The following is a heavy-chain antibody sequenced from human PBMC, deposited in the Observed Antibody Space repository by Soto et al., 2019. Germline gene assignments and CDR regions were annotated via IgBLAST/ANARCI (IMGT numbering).Heavy chain of an antibody. CDR2: TYYRSKWYN. D-gene: IGHD3-9*01. V-gene: IGHV6-1*01. CDR3: AASFDLTNSEVNFDP. CDR1: GDSVSSNSAA. Sequence: PSQTLSLTCVISGDSVSSNSAAWNWIRQSPSSGLEWLGRTYYRSKWYNDYAVSVKSRITINPDTSKNQFSLQLNSVTPEDTAVYYCAASFDLTNSEVNFDPWGQGTLVTVSS. J-gene: IGHJ5*02.